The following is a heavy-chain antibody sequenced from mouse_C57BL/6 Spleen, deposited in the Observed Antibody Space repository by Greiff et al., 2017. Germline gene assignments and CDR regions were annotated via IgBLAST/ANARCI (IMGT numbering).Heavy chain of an antibody. J-gene: IGHJ3*01. CDR1: GYTFTSYW. CDR2: IYPGSGST. D-gene: IGHD1-1*01. V-gene: IGHV1-55*01. CDR3: ARGEYYGSSPAWFAY. Sequence: QVQLQQSGAELVKPGASVKMSCKASGYTFTSYWITWVKQRPGQGLEWIGDIYPGSGSTNYNEKFKSKATLTVDTSSSTAYMQLSSLTSEDSAVYYCARGEYYGSSPAWFAYWGQGTLVTVSA.